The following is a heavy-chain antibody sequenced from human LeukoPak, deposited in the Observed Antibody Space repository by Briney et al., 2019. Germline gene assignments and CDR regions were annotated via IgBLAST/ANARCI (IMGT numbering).Heavy chain of an antibody. CDR1: GFTFSSYG. CDR2: ISGSGGST. Sequence: GGSLRLSCAASGFTFSSYGMSWVRQAPGKGLEWVSAISGSGGSTYYADSVKGRFTISRDNSKNTLYLQMNSLRAEDTAVYYCAKQSSWVDIAVAGPFDYWGQGTLVTVSS. J-gene: IGHJ4*02. D-gene: IGHD6-19*01. CDR3: AKQSSWVDIAVAGPFDY. V-gene: IGHV3-23*01.